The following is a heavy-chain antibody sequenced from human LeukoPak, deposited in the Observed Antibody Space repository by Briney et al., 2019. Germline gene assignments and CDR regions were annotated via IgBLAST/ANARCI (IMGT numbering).Heavy chain of an antibody. Sequence: SVKVSCKASGGTFSSYAISWVRQAPGQGLEWMGRIIPILGIANYAQKFQGRVTITADKSTSTAYMELSSLRSEDTAMYYCARTPYNGDYVAWGQGTLVTVSS. CDR2: IIPILGIA. CDR3: ARTPYNGDYVA. CDR1: GGTFSSYA. V-gene: IGHV1-69*04. D-gene: IGHD4-17*01. J-gene: IGHJ5*02.